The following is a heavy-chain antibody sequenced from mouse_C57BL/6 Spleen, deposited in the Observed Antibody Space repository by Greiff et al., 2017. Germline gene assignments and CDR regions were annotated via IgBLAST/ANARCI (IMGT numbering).Heavy chain of an antibody. CDR3: ARTHGSIYWYFDV. CDR1: GYAFTNYL. V-gene: IGHV1-54*01. CDR2: INPGSGGT. Sequence: QVQLQQSGAELVRPGTSVKVSCKASGYAFTNYLIEWVKQRPGQGLEWIGVINPGSGGTNYNEKFKGKATLTADKSSSTAYMQLSSLTSEDSAVYFCARTHGSIYWYFDVWGTGTTVTVSS. J-gene: IGHJ1*03. D-gene: IGHD1-1*01.